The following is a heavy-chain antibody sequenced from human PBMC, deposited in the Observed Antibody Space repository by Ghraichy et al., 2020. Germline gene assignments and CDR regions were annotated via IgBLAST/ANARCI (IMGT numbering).Heavy chain of an antibody. Sequence: SQTLSLTCAISGDSVSRNTATWNWIRQSPSRGLEWLGRTYYRSKWSFEYAVSVKSRLTINPDTSKNQFSLHLNSVTPDDTAMYFCARYLQDAFDIWGQGTMVTVSS. CDR3: ARYLQDAFDI. J-gene: IGHJ3*02. V-gene: IGHV6-1*01. CDR1: GDSVSRNTAT. CDR2: TYYRSKWSF.